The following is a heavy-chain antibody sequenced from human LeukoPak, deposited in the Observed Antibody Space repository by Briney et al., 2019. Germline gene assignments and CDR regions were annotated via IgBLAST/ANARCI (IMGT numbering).Heavy chain of an antibody. CDR2: IRYDGSNK. V-gene: IGHV3-30*02. D-gene: IGHD6-19*01. Sequence: GGSLRLSCAASGFTFSSYGMHWVRQAPGKGLEWVAFIRYDGSNKYYADSVKGRFTISRDNSKNTLYLQMNSLRAEDTAVYYCAKDLGSGWHGTGYFDLWGRGTLVTVSS. CDR1: GFTFSSYG. J-gene: IGHJ2*01. CDR3: AKDLGSGWHGTGYFDL.